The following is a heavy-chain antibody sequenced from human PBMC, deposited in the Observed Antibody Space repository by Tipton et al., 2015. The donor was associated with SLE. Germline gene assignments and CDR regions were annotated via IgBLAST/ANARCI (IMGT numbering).Heavy chain of an antibody. CDR1: GFTFSDHY. Sequence: GSLRLSCVDSGFTFSDHYMDWVRQVPGKGLEWGSYITSSGSVTHYADSVKGRFTISRDNAKNSLYLQMTSLRAEDTAIYYCAREEPNCGGDCNLEWGQGTLVTVSS. D-gene: IGHD2-21*01. J-gene: IGHJ4*02. V-gene: IGHV3-11*05. CDR2: ITSSGSVT. CDR3: AREEPNCGGDCNLE.